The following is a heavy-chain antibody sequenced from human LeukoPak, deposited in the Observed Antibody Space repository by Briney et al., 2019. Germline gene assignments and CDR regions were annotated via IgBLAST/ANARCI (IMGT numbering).Heavy chain of an antibody. CDR1: GYTFTNYD. CDR2: MKPNSGNT. D-gene: IGHD5-18*01. J-gene: IGHJ4*02. V-gene: IGHV1-8*01. Sequence: ASVTVSCKASGYTFTNYDINWVRQATGQGLEWMGWMKPNSGNTGYLQKFQGRVTMTMNTSISTAYMELSSLRSEDTAVYYCARALTPASGYSYGSWGQGTLVTVSS. CDR3: ARALTPASGYSYGS.